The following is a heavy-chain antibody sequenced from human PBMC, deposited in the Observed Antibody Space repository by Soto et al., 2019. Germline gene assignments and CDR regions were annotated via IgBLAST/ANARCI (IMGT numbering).Heavy chain of an antibody. CDR3: ARGVVVVVATYGMDV. CDR1: GFTFSSYS. J-gene: IGHJ6*02. D-gene: IGHD2-15*01. CDR2: ISSNVGST. V-gene: IGHV3-64*01. Sequence: PGGSLILSCASSGFTFSSYSMHWVRQAPGTGLEYVSAISSNVGSTYYANSVYVRFTISRDNSKNMLYLQMGSLIAEDMAVYYCARGVVVVVATYGMDVWGQGT.